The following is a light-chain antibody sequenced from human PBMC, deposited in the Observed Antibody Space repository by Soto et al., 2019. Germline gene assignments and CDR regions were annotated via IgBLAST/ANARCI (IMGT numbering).Light chain of an antibody. CDR2: GAS. CDR1: QTVSISY. CDR3: QQYGSSPRT. J-gene: IGKJ1*01. V-gene: IGKV3-20*01. Sequence: EIVLTRSPGTLSLSPGERATLSCRASQTVSISYLAWYQQKPGQAPRLLIYGASSRATDIPDRFSGSGSGTDFTLTISRLEPEDFAVYYCQQYGSSPRTFGQGTKVEIK.